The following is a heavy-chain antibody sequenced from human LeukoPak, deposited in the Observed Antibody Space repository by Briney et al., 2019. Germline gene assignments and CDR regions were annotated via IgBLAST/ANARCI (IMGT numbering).Heavy chain of an antibody. D-gene: IGHD3-9*01. CDR1: GGSVSSGGYY. CDR3: ARGVLTGYYGDFDY. CDR2: IYYSDS. J-gene: IGHJ4*02. Sequence: PSQTLSLTCAVSGGSVSSGGYYWSWIRQHPGKGLEWIGYIYYSDSYYNPSLKSRVSISVDTSKNQFSLNLNSVTAADTAVYYCARGVLTGYYGDFDYWGQGTLVTVSS. V-gene: IGHV4-31*11.